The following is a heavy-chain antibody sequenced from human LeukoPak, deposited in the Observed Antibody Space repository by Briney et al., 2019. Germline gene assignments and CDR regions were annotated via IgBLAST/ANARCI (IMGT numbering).Heavy chain of an antibody. V-gene: IGHV4-59*08. CDR3: AGHHPRNTVDF. CDR1: GGSISSYY. Sequence: SETLSLTCPVSGGSISSYYWSLFRQPPGKGLEWIAYISDIGSINYNPSLKSRVTISLDTSKNQFSLKLSSVTAADTAVYYCAGHHPRNTVDFWGQGTLVTVSS. CDR2: ISDIGSI. D-gene: IGHD2/OR15-2a*01. J-gene: IGHJ4*02.